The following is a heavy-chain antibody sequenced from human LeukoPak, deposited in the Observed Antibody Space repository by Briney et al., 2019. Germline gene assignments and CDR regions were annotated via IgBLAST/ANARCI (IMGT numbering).Heavy chain of an antibody. J-gene: IGHJ6*03. V-gene: IGHV4-61*01. D-gene: IGHD6-13*01. CDR3: ARTTEAHSWRTRYYDYYMDV. CDR1: GGSISSGSYY. CDR2: IYYSGST. Sequence: PSQTLSLTCTVSGGSISSGSYYWRWIRQPPGKGLEWIGYIYYSGSTNYNPSLKSRLTISVDTSKNQFSLKLSSVTAADTAVYYCARTTEAHSWRTRYYDYYMDVWGKGTTVAVSS.